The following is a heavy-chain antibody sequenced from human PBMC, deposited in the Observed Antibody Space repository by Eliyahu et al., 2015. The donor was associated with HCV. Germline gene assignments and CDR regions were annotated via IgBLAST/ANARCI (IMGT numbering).Heavy chain of an antibody. CDR2: IKQDGSEK. CDR3: AREVGYSSSWDLIYYYYYMDV. CDR1: GFTFSSXX. Sequence: EVQLVESGGGLVQPGGSLRLSCAASGFTFSSXXMXWVRQAPGKGLEWVANIKQDGSEKYYVDSVKGRFTISRDNAKNSLYLQMNSLRAEDTAVYYCAREVGYSSSWDLIYYYYYMDVWGKGTTVTVSS. J-gene: IGHJ6*03. V-gene: IGHV3-7*03. D-gene: IGHD6-13*01.